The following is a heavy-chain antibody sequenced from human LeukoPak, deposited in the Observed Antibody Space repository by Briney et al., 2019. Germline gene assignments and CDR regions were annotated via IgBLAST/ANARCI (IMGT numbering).Heavy chain of an antibody. CDR1: GGSISSGGYY. CDR3: ASHEQYNWNYFDF. Sequence: SQTLSLTCTVSGGSISSGGYYWSWIRQSPGKGPDWIGYIFHSGSTYYNPSLNSRVTISLDRSKNQFSLNLTSVTVADTAVYYCASHEQYNWNYFDFWGQGTLVTVSS. D-gene: IGHD1-20*01. J-gene: IGHJ4*02. V-gene: IGHV4-30-2*06. CDR2: IFHSGST.